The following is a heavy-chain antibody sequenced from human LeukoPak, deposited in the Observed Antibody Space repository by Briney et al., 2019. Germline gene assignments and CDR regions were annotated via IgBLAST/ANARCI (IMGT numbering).Heavy chain of an antibody. CDR3: ARSGWDSGFDY. V-gene: IGHV3-30-3*01. D-gene: IGHD6-19*01. Sequence: PGGSLRLSCAASGFTFSSYAMQWVRQARGKGVEGVAVISYDGSNKYSADSVKGRFTISRDNSKNTLYLQMNSLRAEDTAVYYCARSGWDSGFDYWGQGTLVTVSS. CDR1: GFTFSSYA. CDR2: ISYDGSNK. J-gene: IGHJ4*02.